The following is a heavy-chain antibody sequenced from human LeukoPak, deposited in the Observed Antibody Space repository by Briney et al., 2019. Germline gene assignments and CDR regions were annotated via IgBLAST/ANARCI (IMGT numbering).Heavy chain of an antibody. V-gene: IGHV4-38-2*02. D-gene: IGHD6-19*01. Sequence: SETLSLTCTVSGYSISSGYYWGWIRQPPGKGLEWIGSIYHSGSTYYNPSLKSRVTISVDTSKNQFSLKLSSVTAADTAVYYCARDEPGIAVAGTPFDYWGQGTLVTVSS. J-gene: IGHJ4*02. CDR1: GYSISSGYY. CDR2: IYHSGST. CDR3: ARDEPGIAVAGTPFDY.